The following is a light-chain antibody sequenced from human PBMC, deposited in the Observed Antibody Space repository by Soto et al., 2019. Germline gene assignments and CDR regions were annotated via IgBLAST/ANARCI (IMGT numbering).Light chain of an antibody. CDR3: CSYAGIYV. CDR2: EVS. CDR1: SSDVGSYNL. Sequence: QSVLTQPASVSGSPGQSIPISCTGPSSDVGSYNLVSWYQQHPGKAPKLMIYEVSKRPSGVSNRFSGSKSGNTASLTISGLQAEDGADYYCCSYAGIYVFGTGTKVTVL. J-gene: IGLJ1*01. V-gene: IGLV2-23*02.